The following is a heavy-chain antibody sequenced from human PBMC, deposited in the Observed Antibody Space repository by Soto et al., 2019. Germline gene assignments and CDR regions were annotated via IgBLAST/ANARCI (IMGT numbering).Heavy chain of an antibody. CDR1: GFTFSNYE. CDR2: ISSRGTVK. D-gene: IGHD3-16*02. V-gene: IGHV3-48*03. J-gene: IGHJ5*02. CDR3: TRYRWFDA. Sequence: VGSLRLSCAASGFTFSNYEMNWVRQAPGKGREWISYISSRGTVKYHADSVKGRFTISRDNAKNSLYLQMNSLRAEDTAVYYCTRYRWFDALGQGTLVTVSS.